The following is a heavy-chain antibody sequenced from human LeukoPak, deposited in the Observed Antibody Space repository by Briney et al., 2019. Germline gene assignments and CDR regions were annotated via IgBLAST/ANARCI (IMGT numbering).Heavy chain of an antibody. V-gene: IGHV3-23*01. J-gene: IGHJ4*02. CDR3: ARGSRSTLSGFDY. D-gene: IGHD3-10*01. CDR1: GFTFSSYA. Sequence: PGGSLRLSCAASGFTFSSYAMSWVRQAPGKGLERVSAISGSGGSTYYADSVKGRFTISRDNAKNTLYLQMNSLRAEDTAVYYCARGSRSTLSGFDYWGQGTLVTVSS. CDR2: ISGSGGST.